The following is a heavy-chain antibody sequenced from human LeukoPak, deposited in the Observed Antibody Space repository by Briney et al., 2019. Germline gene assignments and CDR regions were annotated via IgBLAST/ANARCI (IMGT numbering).Heavy chain of an antibody. J-gene: IGHJ4*02. CDR2: FSSDGSST. CDR1: GFTFSSSA. Sequence: GGSLRLSCSASGFTFSSSAMYWVRQAPGKGLEYVSAFSSDGSSTFYADSVKGRFTISRDNSKNMLYLQMSSLRADDTAVYYCVKTLKYYGSGRGLFNSWGQGTLVTVSS. D-gene: IGHD3-10*01. CDR3: VKTLKYYGSGRGLFNS. V-gene: IGHV3-64D*06.